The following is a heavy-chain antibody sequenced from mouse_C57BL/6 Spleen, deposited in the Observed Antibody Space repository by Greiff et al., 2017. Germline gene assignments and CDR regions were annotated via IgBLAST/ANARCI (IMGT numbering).Heavy chain of an antibody. CDR2: ISDGGSYT. CDR1: GFTFSSYA. V-gene: IGHV5-4*01. CDR3: AKDYYGSSYGYFEV. D-gene: IGHD1-1*01. Sequence: EVMLVESGGGLVKPGGSLKLSCAASGFTFSSYAMSWVRQTPEKRLEWVATISDGGSYTYYPDNVKGRFTISRDNAKNNLYLQMSHLKSEDTAMYYGAKDYYGSSYGYFEVWGTGTTVTVSS. J-gene: IGHJ1*03.